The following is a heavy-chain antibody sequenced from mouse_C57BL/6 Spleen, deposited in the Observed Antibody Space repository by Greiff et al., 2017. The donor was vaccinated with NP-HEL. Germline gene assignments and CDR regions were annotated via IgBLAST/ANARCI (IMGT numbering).Heavy chain of an antibody. CDR3: ARGAYEGTYYAMDY. Sequence: EVKLVESGGGLVKPGGSLKLSCAASGFTFSDYGMHWVRQAPEKGLEWVAYISSGSSTIYYADTVKGRFTISRDNAKNTLFLQMTSLRSEDTAMYYCARGAYEGTYYAMDYWGQGTSVTVSS. V-gene: IGHV5-17*01. J-gene: IGHJ4*01. D-gene: IGHD1-1*01. CDR1: GFTFSDYG. CDR2: ISSGSSTI.